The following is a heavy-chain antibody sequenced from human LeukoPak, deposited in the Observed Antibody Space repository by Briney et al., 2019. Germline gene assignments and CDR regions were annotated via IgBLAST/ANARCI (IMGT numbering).Heavy chain of an antibody. CDR3: ARDPPGSEEGAFDY. D-gene: IGHD6-25*01. J-gene: IGHJ4*02. CDR2: IQQDGSNT. CDR1: GFTFSSYW. V-gene: IGHV3-7*01. Sequence: GGSLRLSCAASGFTFSSYWMSWVRQAPGKGLEWVANIQQDGSNTNYVESVRGRFTISRDNVKNSLYLRMNSLRAEDTAVYYCARDPPGSEEGAFDYWGQGTLVTVSS.